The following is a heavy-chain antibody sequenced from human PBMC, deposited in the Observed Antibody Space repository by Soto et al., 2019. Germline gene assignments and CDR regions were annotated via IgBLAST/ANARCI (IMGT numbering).Heavy chain of an antibody. D-gene: IGHD3-9*01. V-gene: IGHV3-9*01. Sequence: EVQLVESGGGLVQPGRSLRLSCAASGFTFDDYAMHWVRQAPGKGLEWVSGISWNSGSIGYADSVKGRFTISRDNAKNSLYLQMNSLRAEDTALYYCAKEFEHIDWLIYYMDVWGKGTTVTVSS. CDR3: AKEFEHIDWLIYYMDV. CDR2: ISWNSGSI. J-gene: IGHJ6*03. CDR1: GFTFDDYA.